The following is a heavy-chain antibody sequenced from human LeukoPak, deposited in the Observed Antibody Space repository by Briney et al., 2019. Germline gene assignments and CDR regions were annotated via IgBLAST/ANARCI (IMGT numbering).Heavy chain of an antibody. Sequence: SVKVSCEASGFSLLTSTIQWVRQARGRRLERMGWIVVGNGHTNYAQKFQERVTITRDMSTNTAYMELNNLRSEDTAVYYCAADLGGAAAGNLDYWGQGTLVTVSS. D-gene: IGHD6-13*01. J-gene: IGHJ4*02. CDR1: GFSLLTST. CDR2: IVVGNGHT. V-gene: IGHV1-58*02. CDR3: AADLGGAAAGNLDY.